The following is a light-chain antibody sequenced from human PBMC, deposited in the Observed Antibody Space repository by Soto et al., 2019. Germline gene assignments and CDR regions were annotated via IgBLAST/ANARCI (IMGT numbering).Light chain of an antibody. V-gene: IGLV2-14*01. Sequence: PGTLSLSPGRSITISCTGTSSDIGNYNYVSWYQQHPGKAPKLMVYEVTNRPSGVSDRFSGYKSGSTASLTISGLQAEDEADHYCSSYTRSNTYVFGTGTKVTVL. CDR2: EVT. CDR1: SSDIGNYNY. CDR3: SSYTRSNTYV. J-gene: IGLJ1*01.